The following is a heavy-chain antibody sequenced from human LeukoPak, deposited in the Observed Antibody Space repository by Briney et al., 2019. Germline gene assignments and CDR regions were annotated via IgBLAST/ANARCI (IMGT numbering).Heavy chain of an antibody. D-gene: IGHD3-22*01. V-gene: IGHV4-34*01. CDR2: INHSGST. CDR3: ARVSYYDSSGNRGAFDY. J-gene: IGHJ4*02. CDR1: GGSFSGYY. Sequence: SETLSLTRAVYGGSFSGYYWSWIRQPPGKGLEWIGEINHSGSTNYNPSLKSRVTISVDKSKNQFSLKLSSVTAADTAVYYCARVSYYDSSGNRGAFDYWGQGTLVTVSS.